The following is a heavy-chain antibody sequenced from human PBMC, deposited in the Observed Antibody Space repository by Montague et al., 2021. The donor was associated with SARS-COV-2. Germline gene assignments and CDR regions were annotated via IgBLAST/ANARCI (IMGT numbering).Heavy chain of an antibody. J-gene: IGHJ6*02. CDR2: IYYSGST. Sequence: SETLSLTCTVSGGSISSSSCYWGWIRQPPGKGLEWIGSIYYSGSTYYNPSLKSRVTISVDTSKNQFSLKLSSVTAADTAVYYCARLYDSSSYYYGMDVWGQGTTVTVSS. D-gene: IGHD5/OR15-5a*01. V-gene: IGHV4-39*01. CDR3: ARLYDSSSYYYGMDV. CDR1: GGSISSSSCY.